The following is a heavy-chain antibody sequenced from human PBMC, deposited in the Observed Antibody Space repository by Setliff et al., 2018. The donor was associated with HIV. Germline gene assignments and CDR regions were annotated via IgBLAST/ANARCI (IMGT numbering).Heavy chain of an antibody. Sequence: SETLSLTCTVSGGSVSDYFWNWIRQPSGKGLEWIGYIYYSGSTNYNPSLESRVSISVDTSKNQFSLRLSSVTAADTAVYYCARGHTWNYYGGDYFDYWGQGSLVTVSS. CDR1: GGSVSDYF. CDR2: IYYSGST. CDR3: ARGHTWNYYGGDYFDY. V-gene: IGHV4-59*02. D-gene: IGHD1-7*01. J-gene: IGHJ4*02.